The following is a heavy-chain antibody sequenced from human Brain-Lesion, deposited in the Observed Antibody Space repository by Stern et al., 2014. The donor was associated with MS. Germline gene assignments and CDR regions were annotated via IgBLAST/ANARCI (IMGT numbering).Heavy chain of an antibody. D-gene: IGHD3-3*01. CDR1: GFIFDDYA. V-gene: IGHV3-9*01. J-gene: IGHJ5*02. Sequence: QLVESWGGLVQPGRSLRLSCAASGFIFDDYAIHWVRQAPGKGLEWVSGITSDSGTIVYADSVKGRFTISRDNAKNSLYLQMNSLRVEDTAFYYCATLDFVRPAAGRGWFDPWGQGTLVTVSS. CDR2: ITSDSGTI. CDR3: ATLDFVRPAAGRGWFDP.